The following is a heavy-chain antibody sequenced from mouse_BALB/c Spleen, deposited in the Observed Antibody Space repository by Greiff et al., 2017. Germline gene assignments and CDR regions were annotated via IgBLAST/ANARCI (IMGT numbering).Heavy chain of an antibody. V-gene: IGHV5-4*02. J-gene: IGHJ4*01. CDR2: ISDGGSYT. Sequence: EVKVEESGGGLVKPGGSLKLSCAASGFTFSDYYMYWVRQTPEKRLEWVATISDGGSYTYYPDSVKGRFTISRDNAKNNLYLQMSSLKSEDTAMYYCARVFFYYAMDYWGQGTSVTVSS. CDR3: ARVFFYYAMDY. CDR1: GFTFSDYY.